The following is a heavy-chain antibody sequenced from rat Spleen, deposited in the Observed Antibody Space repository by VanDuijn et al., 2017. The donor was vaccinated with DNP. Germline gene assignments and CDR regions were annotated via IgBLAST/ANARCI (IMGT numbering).Heavy chain of an antibody. CDR2: MWYDGDT. Sequence: QVQLGESGPGLVQPSQTLSLTCTVSGFSLTRNSVHWVRQPSGKGPEWMGKMWYDGDTAYNSALKSRLSISRDTSKSQVFLKMNSLQTDDTGTYYCTSDSLNSSSFVYWGQGSLVTVSS. D-gene: IGHD1-2*01. CDR1: GFSLTRNS. J-gene: IGHJ3*01. CDR3: TSDSLNSSSFVY. V-gene: IGHV2-63*01.